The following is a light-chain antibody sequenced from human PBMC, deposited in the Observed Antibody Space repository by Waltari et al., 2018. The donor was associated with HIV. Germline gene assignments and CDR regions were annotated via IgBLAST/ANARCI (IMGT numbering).Light chain of an antibody. CDR2: GNN. CDR1: SSNIGSNT. Sequence: QSVLTQPPSTSGTPGQRVTISCSGSSSNIGSNTVNWYQHLPGTAPKLLIYGNNQRPSAVPDRFSGSKSGTSASLAISGLQSEDEADYYCAAWDDSLNGLWVFGGGTKLTVL. J-gene: IGLJ3*02. V-gene: IGLV1-44*01. CDR3: AAWDDSLNGLWV.